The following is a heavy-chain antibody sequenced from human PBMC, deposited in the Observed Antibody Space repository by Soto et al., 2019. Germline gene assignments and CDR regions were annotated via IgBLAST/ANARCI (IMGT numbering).Heavy chain of an antibody. V-gene: IGHV3-23*01. J-gene: IGHJ6*02. D-gene: IGHD2-15*01. CDR1: GFTFSTYG. CDR3: AKGPGYCSGGSCYSSYYYGMDV. Sequence: PGGSLRLSCAASGFTFSTYGMSWVRQAPGRGLEWVSAISGSGGTTYYADSVKGRFTISRDNSNNMLYLQMNSLRAEDTAIYYCAKGPGYCSGGSCYSSYYYGMDVWRQGTTVTVS. CDR2: ISGSGGTT.